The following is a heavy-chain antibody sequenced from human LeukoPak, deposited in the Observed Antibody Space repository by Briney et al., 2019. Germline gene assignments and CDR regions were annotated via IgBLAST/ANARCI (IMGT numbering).Heavy chain of an antibody. CDR2: ISYDGSNK. V-gene: IGHV3-30*09. Sequence: GGSLRLSCAASGFTFSSYAMHWVRQAPGKGLEWVAVISYDGSNKYYADSVKGRFAISRDNSKNTLYLQMNSLRAEDTAVYYCARDLSLYYDILTGYYTHYYYGMDVWGQGTTVTVSS. CDR3: ARDLSLYYDILTGYYTHYYYGMDV. D-gene: IGHD3-9*01. J-gene: IGHJ6*02. CDR1: GFTFSSYA.